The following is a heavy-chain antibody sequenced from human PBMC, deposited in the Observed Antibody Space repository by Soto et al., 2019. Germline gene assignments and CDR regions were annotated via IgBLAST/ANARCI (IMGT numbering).Heavy chain of an antibody. CDR1: GFTFSSYS. CDR2: ISSSSSYI. CDR3: ARDAFPPNAGRFLEWFNTLAGGAVDHYNWFDP. D-gene: IGHD3-3*01. V-gene: IGHV3-21*01. Sequence: EVQLVESGGGLVKPGGSLRLSCAASGFTFSSYSMNWVRQAPGKGLEWVSSISSSSSYIYYADSVKGRFTISRDNAKNSLYLQMNSLRAEDTAVYYCARDAFPPNAGRFLEWFNTLAGGAVDHYNWFDPWGQGTLVTVSS. J-gene: IGHJ5*02.